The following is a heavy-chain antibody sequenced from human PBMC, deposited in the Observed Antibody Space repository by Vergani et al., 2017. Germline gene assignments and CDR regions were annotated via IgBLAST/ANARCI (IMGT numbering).Heavy chain of an antibody. V-gene: IGHV4-39*07. Sequence: QVQLQESGPGLVKPSQTLSLTCTVSGGSISSGGYYWSWIRQPPGKGLEWIGSIYHSGSTYYNPSLKSRVTISVDTSKNQFSLKLSSVTAADTAVYYCAKTAETTVTAAVDYWGQGTLVTVSS. CDR3: AKTAETTVTAAVDY. CDR1: GGSISSGGYY. CDR2: IYHSGST. J-gene: IGHJ4*02. D-gene: IGHD4-17*01.